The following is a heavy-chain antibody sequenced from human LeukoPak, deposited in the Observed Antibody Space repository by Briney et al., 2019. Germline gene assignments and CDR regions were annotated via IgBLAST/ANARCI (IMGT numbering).Heavy chain of an antibody. CDR2: ISGSGGST. J-gene: IGHJ6*02. V-gene: IGHV3-23*01. CDR1: GFTFSDYY. CDR3: AQSTYYQFGMDV. Sequence: PGGSLRLSCAASGFTFSDYYMSWIRQAPGKGQEWVSAISGSGGSTYYADSVKGRFTISRDNSKNTLYLQMNSLRAEDTAEYYCAQSTYYQFGMDVWSQGTTVTVSS.